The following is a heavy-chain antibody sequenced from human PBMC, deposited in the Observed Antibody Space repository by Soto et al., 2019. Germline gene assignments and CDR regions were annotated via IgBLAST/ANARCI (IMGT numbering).Heavy chain of an antibody. CDR1: GYTFTSYA. D-gene: IGHD3-22*01. CDR3: ARDPVYDSSGYPDY. V-gene: IGHV1-3*01. J-gene: IGHJ4*02. Sequence: ASGKVSWKASGYTFTSYAMHWVRQAPGQRLEWMGWINAGNGNTKYSQKFQGRVTITRDTSASTAYMELSSLRSEDTAVYYCARDPVYDSSGYPDYWGQGTLVTVSS. CDR2: INAGNGNT.